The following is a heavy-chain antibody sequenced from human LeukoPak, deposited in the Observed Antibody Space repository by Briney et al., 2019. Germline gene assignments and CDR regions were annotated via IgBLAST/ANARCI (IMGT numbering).Heavy chain of an antibody. CDR3: ARVPDYSISWYEPYYFDY. CDR1: AGSISSDSYY. CDR2: IYYSGNT. J-gene: IGHJ4*02. D-gene: IGHD6-13*01. Sequence: KASETLSLTCTVSAGSISSDSYYWGWIRQPPGKGLEWIGTIYYSGNTYYNPSLKSRVTISVDTSKNQFSLILSSVTAADTAVYYCARVPDYSISWYEPYYFDYWGQGTLVTVSS. V-gene: IGHV4-39*07.